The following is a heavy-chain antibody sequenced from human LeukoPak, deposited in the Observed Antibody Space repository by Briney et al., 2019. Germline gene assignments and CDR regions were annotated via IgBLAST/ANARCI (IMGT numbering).Heavy chain of an antibody. CDR2: IYPGDSDT. V-gene: IGHV5-51*01. Sequence: GESLKISCRASGYSFSTNWIGWVRQMPGKGLEWMGVIYPGDSDTRYSPSFQGQVTISVDKSINTAYLQWSSLKASDTAMYYCARRNDFWSGYSSYYYALDVWGQGTTVTVSS. CDR1: GYSFSTNW. D-gene: IGHD3-3*01. J-gene: IGHJ6*02. CDR3: ARRNDFWSGYSSYYYALDV.